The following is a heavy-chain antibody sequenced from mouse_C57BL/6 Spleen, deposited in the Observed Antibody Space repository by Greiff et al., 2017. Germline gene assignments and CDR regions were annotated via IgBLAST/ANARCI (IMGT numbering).Heavy chain of an antibody. D-gene: IGHD1-1*01. CDR3: ARIPSYGSSYGY. CDR1: GFNIKDYY. Sequence: DVKLPESGAELVTPGASVKLSCTASGFNIKDYYMHWVKQRTEQGLEWIGRIDPEDGETKYAPKFQDKATITADTSSNTAYLQLSSLTAEDTAVYYCARIPSYGSSYGYWGQGTTLTVSS. J-gene: IGHJ2*01. V-gene: IGHV14-2*01. CDR2: IDPEDGET.